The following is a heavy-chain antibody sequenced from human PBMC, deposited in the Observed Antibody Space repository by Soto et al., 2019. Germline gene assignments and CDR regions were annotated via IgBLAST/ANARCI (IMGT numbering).Heavy chain of an antibody. CDR3: ARDPPFGTYYYGSGSSLGPNYYGMDV. D-gene: IGHD3-10*01. CDR1: GGTFSSYA. V-gene: IGHV1-69*13. Sequence: SVKVSCKASGGTFSSYAISWVRQAPGQGLEWMGGIIPIFGTANYAQKFQGRATITADESTSTAYMELSSLRSEDTAVYYCARDPPFGTYYYGSGSSLGPNYYGMDVCGQGTTVTVSS. CDR2: IIPIFGTA. J-gene: IGHJ6*02.